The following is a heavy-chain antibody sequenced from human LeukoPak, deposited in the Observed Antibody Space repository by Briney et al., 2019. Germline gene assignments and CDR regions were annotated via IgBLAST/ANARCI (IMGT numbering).Heavy chain of an antibody. CDR3: ARKGGLFDY. J-gene: IGHJ4*02. V-gene: IGHV4-59*01. Sequence: PSETLSLTCTVSGGSIRYYYWSWIRQSPGKGLEWIGYIYYNGTTNYNPSLKSRVTISVDMSKNQFSLKMGSVTAADTAVYYCARKGGLFDYWGQGRLVTVFS. CDR1: GGSIRYYY. D-gene: IGHD2-15*01. CDR2: IYYNGTT.